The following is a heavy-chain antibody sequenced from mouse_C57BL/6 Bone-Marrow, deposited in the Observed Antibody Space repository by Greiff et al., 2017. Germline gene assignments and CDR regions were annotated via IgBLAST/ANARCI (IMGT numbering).Heavy chain of an antibody. CDR3: ASITTVVALDY. CDR2: IDPANGNT. J-gene: IGHJ2*01. CDR1: GFNIKNTY. D-gene: IGHD1-1*01. Sequence: EVKLVESVAELVRPGASVKLSCTASGFNIKNTYMHWVKQRPEQGLEWIGRIDPANGNTKYAPKFQGKATITADTSSNTAYMQLSSLTSEDTAIYYCASITTVVALDYWGQGTTLTVSS. V-gene: IGHV14-3*01.